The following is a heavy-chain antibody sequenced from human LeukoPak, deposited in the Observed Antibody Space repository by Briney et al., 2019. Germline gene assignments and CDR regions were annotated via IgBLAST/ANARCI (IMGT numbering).Heavy chain of an antibody. CDR2: IIPIFGTA. V-gene: IGHV1-69*05. D-gene: IGHD2-2*01. CDR3: ANTRCSSTSCYVYYMDV. J-gene: IGHJ6*03. CDR1: GGTLSSYA. Sequence: ASVKVSCKASGGTLSSYAISWVRQAPGQGLEWMGRIIPIFGTANYAQKFQGRVTITTDESTSTAYMELSSLRSEDTAVYYCANTRCSSTSCYVYYMDVGGKGTTVTVSS.